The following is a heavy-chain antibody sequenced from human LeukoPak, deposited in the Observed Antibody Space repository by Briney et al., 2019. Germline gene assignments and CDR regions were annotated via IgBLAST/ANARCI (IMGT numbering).Heavy chain of an antibody. Sequence: GGSLRLSCAASGFTFRSYSMNWVRQAPGKGLQWASYITSSSSTIYYADSVKGRFTISRDNAKNSLYLQMNSLRDEDTAVYYCARGATPDYWGQGTLVTVSS. V-gene: IGHV3-48*02. J-gene: IGHJ4*02. CDR3: ARGATPDY. CDR2: ITSSSSTI. CDR1: GFTFRSYS.